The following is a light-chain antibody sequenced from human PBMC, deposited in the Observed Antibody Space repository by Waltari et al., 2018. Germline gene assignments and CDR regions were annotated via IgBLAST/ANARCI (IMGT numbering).Light chain of an antibody. Sequence: QSVLTQPPSVSGAPGQRVTISCHGARDNIGAGYDVHWYQHLPGAAPKLLIYDNNNRPSGVPDRFSGSKSVTSASLAISGLQAEDEADYYCQSYDSSLSIVIFGGGTKLTVL. CDR3: QSYDSSLSIVI. CDR1: RDNIGAGYD. V-gene: IGLV1-40*01. CDR2: DNN. J-gene: IGLJ2*01.